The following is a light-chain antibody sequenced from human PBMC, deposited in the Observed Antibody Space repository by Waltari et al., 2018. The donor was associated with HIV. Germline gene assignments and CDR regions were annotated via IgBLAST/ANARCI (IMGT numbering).Light chain of an antibody. CDR1: SSDVGGYNY. CDR3: CSYAGSYTFYV. J-gene: IGLJ1*01. CDR2: DVS. Sequence: QSALTQPRSVSGSPGQSVTISCTATSSDVGGYNYVSWYQQHPGKAPKLMSYDVSKRPSGVPDRFSGSKSGNTASLTISGLQAEDEADYYCCSYAGSYTFYVFGTGTKVTVL. V-gene: IGLV2-11*01.